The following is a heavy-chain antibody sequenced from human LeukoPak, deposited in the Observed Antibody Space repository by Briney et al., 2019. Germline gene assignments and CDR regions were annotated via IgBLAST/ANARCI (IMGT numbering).Heavy chain of an antibody. V-gene: IGHV3-33*01. Sequence: GGSLRLSCAASGFTFSGYGMHWVRQAPGKGLEWVAVVWYDGSNKYYADSVKGRFTISRDNSKNTLYLEMNSLRVEDTAVYYCAREWQGGIAAAGTRIEGDYWGQGTLVAVSS. J-gene: IGHJ4*02. CDR3: AREWQGGIAAAGTRIEGDY. CDR2: VWYDGSNK. D-gene: IGHD6-13*01. CDR1: GFTFSGYG.